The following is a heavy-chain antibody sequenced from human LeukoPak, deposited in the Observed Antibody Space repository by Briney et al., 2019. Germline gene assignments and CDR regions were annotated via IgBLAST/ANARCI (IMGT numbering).Heavy chain of an antibody. V-gene: IGHV3-48*01. CDR2: ISSSSSTI. CDR1: GFTFSSYP. D-gene: IGHD6-19*01. CDR3: AREHRGSGWYLRQYYYYGMDV. Sequence: GGSLRLSCAASGFTFSSYPLNWVRQAPGKGLEWVSYISSSSSTIYYTDSVNGRFTISRDNARNSLYLQMNSLRAEDTAVYYCAREHRGSGWYLRQYYYYGMDVWGQGTTVTVSS. J-gene: IGHJ6*02.